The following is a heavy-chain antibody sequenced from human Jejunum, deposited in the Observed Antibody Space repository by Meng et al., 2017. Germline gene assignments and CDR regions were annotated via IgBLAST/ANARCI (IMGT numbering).Heavy chain of an antibody. CDR1: GFTLSIHW. CDR2: IDPTGGSI. J-gene: IGHJ6*02. V-gene: IGHV3-11*01. CDR3: ARGHYGLDV. Sequence: GESLKISCAASGFTLSIHWLTWIRQTPGKGLEWVSYIDPTGGSIFYTDSVKVRFTISRDNAKNSLFLQMNSLRDEDTAVYYCARGHYGLDVWGQGTMVTVSS.